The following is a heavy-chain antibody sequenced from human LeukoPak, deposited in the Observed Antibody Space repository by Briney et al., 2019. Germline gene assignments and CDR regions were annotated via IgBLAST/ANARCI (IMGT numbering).Heavy chain of an antibody. CDR2: ISGNGGST. CDR3: AKDRGYCSGGSCYYYYYGMDV. CDR1: GFTFDDYA. V-gene: IGHV3-43*02. Sequence: PGGSLRLSCAASGFTFDDYAMHWVRQAPGKGLEWVSLISGNGGSTYYADSVKGRFTISRDNSKNSLYLQMNSLRTEDTASYYCAKDRGYCSGGSCYYYYYGMDVWGQGTTVTVSS. J-gene: IGHJ6*02. D-gene: IGHD2-15*01.